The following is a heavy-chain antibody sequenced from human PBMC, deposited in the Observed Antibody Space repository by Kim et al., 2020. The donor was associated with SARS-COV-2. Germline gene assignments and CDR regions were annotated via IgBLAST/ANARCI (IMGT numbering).Heavy chain of an antibody. CDR3: ARNGGSGYLFDY. V-gene: IGHV3-33*01. J-gene: IGHJ4*02. D-gene: IGHD5-12*01. Sequence: YYADSVKGRFTISRDNSKNTLYLQMNSLRAEDTAVYYGARNGGSGYLFDYWGQGTLVTVSS.